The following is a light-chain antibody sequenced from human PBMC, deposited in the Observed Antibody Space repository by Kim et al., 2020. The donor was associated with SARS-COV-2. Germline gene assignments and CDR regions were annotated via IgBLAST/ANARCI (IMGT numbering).Light chain of an antibody. CDR1: SLRKYY. J-gene: IGLJ2*01. CDR3: NSRDSSGGHVV. CDR2: GKY. V-gene: IGLV3-19*01. Sequence: SSELTQDPAVSVALGQTVRLTCQGDSLRKYYATWYQQRPGQAPVLVLYGKYNRPSGIPDRFSGSASGNTASLTITGAQAEDEADYYCNSRDSSGGHVVFGGGTQLTVL.